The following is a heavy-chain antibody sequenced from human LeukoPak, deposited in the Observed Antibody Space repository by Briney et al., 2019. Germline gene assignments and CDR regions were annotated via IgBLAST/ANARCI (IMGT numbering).Heavy chain of an antibody. CDR1: GFTFSNYA. Sequence: GGSLRLSCAASGFTFSNYAMRWVRQAPGKGLEWVSGISGSGGSTYYADSVKGRFTISRDNSKNTLYLQMNSLRAEDTAVYYCAKTDARYFDWLLYPTHYFDYWGQGTLVTVSS. CDR2: ISGSGGST. V-gene: IGHV3-23*01. CDR3: AKTDARYFDWLLYPTHYFDY. J-gene: IGHJ4*02. D-gene: IGHD3-9*01.